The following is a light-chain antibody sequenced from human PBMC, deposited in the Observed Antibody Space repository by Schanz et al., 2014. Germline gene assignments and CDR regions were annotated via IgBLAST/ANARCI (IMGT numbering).Light chain of an antibody. CDR2: GAS. CDR1: QSVSSN. Sequence: EIVMTQSPAILSVSPGERATLSCRASQSVSSNLAWYQQKPGQAPRLLIYGASSRATGIPDRFSGSGSGTDFTLTISRLEPEDFAVYYCQQYNNWPPWTFGQGTKVEIK. CDR3: QQYNNWPPWT. J-gene: IGKJ1*01. V-gene: IGKV3D-15*01.